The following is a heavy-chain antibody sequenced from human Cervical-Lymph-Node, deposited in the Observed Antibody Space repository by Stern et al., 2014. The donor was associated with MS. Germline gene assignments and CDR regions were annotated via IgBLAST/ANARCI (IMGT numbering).Heavy chain of an antibody. J-gene: IGHJ6*02. D-gene: IGHD5-12*01. Sequence: VQLVESGDEVKKPGASVKVSCKASGYTFTSYGISWVRQAPGQGLEWMGWISGYNANTNYVQKLQGRVTMTIDTSTSTAYMDLRRLTSDDTAVYYCARDTRGVITPWLRSSSREIYGMDVWGQGTTVTVSS. V-gene: IGHV1-18*01. CDR1: GYTFTSYG. CDR3: ARDTRGVITPWLRSSSREIYGMDV. CDR2: ISGYNANT.